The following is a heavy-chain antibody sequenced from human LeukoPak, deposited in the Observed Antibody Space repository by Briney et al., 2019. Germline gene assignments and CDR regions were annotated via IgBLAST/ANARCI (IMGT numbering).Heavy chain of an antibody. CDR2: INPNSGGT. D-gene: IGHD3-16*02. J-gene: IGHJ4*02. V-gene: IGHV1-2*02. CDR1: GYTFTGYY. CDR3: ARLIGLGEVSPYFDS. Sequence: GASVKVSCKASGYTFTGYYMHWVRQAPGQGLEWMGWINPNSGGTNYAQKFQGRVTMTRDTSISTAYMELSRLRSDDTDVYYCARLIGLGEVSPYFDSWGQGRLVTVSS.